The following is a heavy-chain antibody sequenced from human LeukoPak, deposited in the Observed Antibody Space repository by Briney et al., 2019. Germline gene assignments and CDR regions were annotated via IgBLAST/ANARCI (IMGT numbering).Heavy chain of an antibody. Sequence: GGSLRLSCAASGFIFSSYGMHWVRQAPGKGLEWVAVIWYDGSNRYYADSVKGRFTISRVNSKNTLYLQMNSLRAEDSAVYYCARELPPLVKYYFDYWGQGTLVTVSS. CDR1: GFIFSSYG. D-gene: IGHD1-26*01. CDR3: ARELPPLVKYYFDY. V-gene: IGHV3-33*01. CDR2: IWYDGSNR. J-gene: IGHJ4*02.